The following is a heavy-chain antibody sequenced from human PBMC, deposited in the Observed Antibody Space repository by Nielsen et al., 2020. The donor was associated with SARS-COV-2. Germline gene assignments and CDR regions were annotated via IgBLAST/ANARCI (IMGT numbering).Heavy chain of an antibody. CDR3: ASPTPDSSSWYLFDY. V-gene: IGHV1-69*01. D-gene: IGHD6-13*01. J-gene: IGHJ4*02. Sequence: WVRQAPGQGLEWMGGIIPIFGTANYAQKFQGRVTITADESTSTAYMELSSLGSEDTAVYYCASPTPDSSSWYLFDYWGQGTLVTVSS. CDR2: IIPIFGTA.